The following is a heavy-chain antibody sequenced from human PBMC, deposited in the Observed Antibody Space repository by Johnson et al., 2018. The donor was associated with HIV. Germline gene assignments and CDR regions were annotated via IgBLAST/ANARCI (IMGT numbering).Heavy chain of an antibody. CDR3: AKGKDSSSSYALDI. D-gene: IGHD6-13*01. Sequence: VQLVESGGGLVQPGRSLRLSCAASGFTFDDYAMHWVRQAPGKGLEWVSSISWNSGSIGYVDSGKGRFTISRDNSKNTLYLQMISLRAEDTAVYYCAKGKDSSSSYALDICGQGTMVTVSS. CDR1: GFTFDDYA. V-gene: IGHV3-9*01. J-gene: IGHJ3*02. CDR2: ISWNSGSI.